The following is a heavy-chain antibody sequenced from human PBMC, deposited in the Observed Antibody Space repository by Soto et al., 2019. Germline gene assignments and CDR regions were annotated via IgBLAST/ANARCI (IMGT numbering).Heavy chain of an antibody. V-gene: IGHV3-49*03. J-gene: IGHJ4*02. CDR3: ARRGGMAPLDN. CDR1: GFTFGDYA. Sequence: GGSLRLSCAASGFTFGDYAMSWFRQAPGKGLEWVGFIRSRFYGGTTDYAASVRGRFTISRDDSKSIAYLQMDSLKTEDTAIYYCARRGGMAPLDNWGLGTLVTVSS. D-gene: IGHD6-13*01. CDR2: IRSRFYGGTT.